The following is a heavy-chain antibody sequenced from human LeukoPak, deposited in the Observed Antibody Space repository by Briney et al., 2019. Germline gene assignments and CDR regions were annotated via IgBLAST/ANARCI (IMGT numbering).Heavy chain of an antibody. CDR2: IKQDGSEK. V-gene: IGHV3-7*05. CDR3: ARDQGAYSSGWYGVFDY. D-gene: IGHD6-19*01. CDR1: GFTFSSYW. Sequence: GGSLRLSCAVSGFTFSSYWMSWVRQAPGRGLEWVANIKQDGSEKNYVDSVKGRFTISRDNAKNSLYLQMNSLRAEDTAVYYCARDQGAYSSGWYGVFDYWGQGTLVTVSS. J-gene: IGHJ4*02.